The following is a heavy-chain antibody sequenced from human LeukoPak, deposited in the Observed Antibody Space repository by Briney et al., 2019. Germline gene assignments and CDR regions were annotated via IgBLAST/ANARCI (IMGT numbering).Heavy chain of an antibody. CDR3: ARDLTYGDYGY. CDR1: GFTFSSYS. J-gene: IGHJ4*02. V-gene: IGHV3-21*01. D-gene: IGHD4-17*01. Sequence: PGGSLRLSCAASGFTFSSYSMNWVRQAPGKGLEWVSSISDSSSYIYYGDSVRGRFTISRDNAKNSLYLQMNSLRAEDTAVYYCARDLTYGDYGYWGQGTLVTVSS. CDR2: ISDSSSYI.